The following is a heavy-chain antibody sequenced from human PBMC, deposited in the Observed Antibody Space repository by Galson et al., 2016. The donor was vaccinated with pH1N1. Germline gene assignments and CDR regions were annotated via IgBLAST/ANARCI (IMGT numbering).Heavy chain of an antibody. CDR1: GFTFRSYG. J-gene: IGHJ6*03. CDR3: AKSLGTTLYYYFYFMDV. CDR2: IRYDGGSK. Sequence: SLRLSCAASGFTFRSYGMHWVRQAPGKGLEWVAFIRYDGGSKYYADSVKGRFTISRDNARDTLFLQMTSLRPDDRAVYYCAKSLGTTLYYYFYFMDVWGKGTTVTVSS. V-gene: IGHV3-30*02. D-gene: IGHD1-26*01.